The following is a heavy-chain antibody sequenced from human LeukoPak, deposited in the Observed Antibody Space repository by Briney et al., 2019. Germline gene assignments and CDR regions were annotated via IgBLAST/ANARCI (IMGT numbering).Heavy chain of an antibody. CDR3: SLLAVASPQDY. CDR2: ISGGGTIT. V-gene: IGHV3-48*03. J-gene: IGHJ4*02. CDR1: GFSLSTYE. D-gene: IGHD6-19*01. Sequence: GGSLRLSCAASGFSLSTYEMHWVRQAPGKGLEWVSDISGGGTITYYADSVRGRFTTSRDNAKNLLYLQMHSLRAEDTAIYYCSLLAVASPQDYWGQGTLVTVSS.